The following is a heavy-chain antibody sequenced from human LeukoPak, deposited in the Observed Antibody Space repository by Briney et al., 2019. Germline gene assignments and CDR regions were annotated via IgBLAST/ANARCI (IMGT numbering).Heavy chain of an antibody. CDR1: GFTFSSYG. CDR3: ARLGSGWSFDF. D-gene: IGHD6-19*01. J-gene: IGHJ4*02. V-gene: IGHV3-33*01. Sequence: TGRSLRLSCAASGFTFSSYGMNWVRQAPGKGLEWVAVIWYDGSNKYYADSVKGRFTVSRDNSKSTVSLQLNSLRAEDTAVYYCARLGSGWSFDFWGQGTLVAVSS. CDR2: IWYDGSNK.